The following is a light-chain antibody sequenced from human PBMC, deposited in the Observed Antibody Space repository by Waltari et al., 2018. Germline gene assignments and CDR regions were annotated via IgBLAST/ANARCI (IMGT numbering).Light chain of an antibody. CDR1: QSVSSN. CDR3: QQYYNWPYT. J-gene: IGKJ2*01. Sequence: EIVMTQSPATLSVSPGERATLSCRASQSVSSNLAWYQQKPGQAPRLPIYGASTRATGIPARFSGSGSGTDFTLTISSLQSEDFAVYYCQQYYNWPYTFGQGTKLEIK. V-gene: IGKV3-15*01. CDR2: GAS.